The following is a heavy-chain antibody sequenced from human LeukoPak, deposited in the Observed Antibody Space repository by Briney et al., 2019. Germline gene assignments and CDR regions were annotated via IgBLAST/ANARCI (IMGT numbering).Heavy chain of an antibody. CDR1: GFTFSGSD. V-gene: IGHV3-73*01. D-gene: IGHD3-10*01. CDR3: TRSTRRDSYTSGRSYDFAYSYYYMDL. CDR2: IRSKANNFAT. J-gene: IGHJ6*03. Sequence: GGSLRLSCVASGFTFSGSDIRWVRQPSGKGLEWVGRIRSKANNFATAYAASVRGRFTISRDDSQNTAYLQMNSLKTEDTALYYCTRSTRRDSYTSGRSYDFAYSYYYMDLWGRGTTVTVSS.